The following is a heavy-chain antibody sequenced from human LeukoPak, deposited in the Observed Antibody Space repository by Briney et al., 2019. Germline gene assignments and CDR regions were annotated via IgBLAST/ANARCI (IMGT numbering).Heavy chain of an antibody. Sequence: GASVKVSCKASGGTYSSYAISWVRQAPGQGLEWMGRIIPIFGIANYARKFQGRVTITADKSTSTAYMELSSLRSEDTAVYYCARTYYDSSGYPRGYYFDYWGQGTLVTVSS. CDR2: IIPIFGIA. V-gene: IGHV1-69*04. D-gene: IGHD3-22*01. CDR3: ARTYYDSSGYPRGYYFDY. CDR1: GGTYSSYA. J-gene: IGHJ4*02.